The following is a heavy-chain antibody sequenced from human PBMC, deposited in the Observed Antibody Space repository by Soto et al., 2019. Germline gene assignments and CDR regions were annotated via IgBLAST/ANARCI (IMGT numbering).Heavy chain of an antibody. CDR1: GGSISSGGYY. D-gene: IGHD2-8*01. V-gene: IGHV4-39*01. CDR3: ARRGYYAISAFDI. J-gene: IGHJ3*02. Sequence: PSETLSLTCTVSGGSISSGGYYWTWIRQHPGKGLEWIGYNYYSGSTYYNPSLKSRVTISVDTSKNQFSLKLSSVTAADTAVYYCARRGYYAISAFDIWGQGTMVTVSS. CDR2: NYYSGST.